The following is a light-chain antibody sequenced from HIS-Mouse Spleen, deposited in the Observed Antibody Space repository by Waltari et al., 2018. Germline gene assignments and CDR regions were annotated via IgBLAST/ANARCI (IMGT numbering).Light chain of an antibody. V-gene: IGLV3-10*01. Sequence: SYELTQPPSVSVSPGQTARITCSGDALPNKSAYWYQQKSGQAPVLVIYEDSKRPSGIPDRFSGSSSGTMATLTISEAQVEDEADYYCYSTDSSGNHRVFGGGTKLTVL. CDR1: ALPNKS. J-gene: IGLJ2*01. CDR3: YSTDSSGNHRV. CDR2: EDS.